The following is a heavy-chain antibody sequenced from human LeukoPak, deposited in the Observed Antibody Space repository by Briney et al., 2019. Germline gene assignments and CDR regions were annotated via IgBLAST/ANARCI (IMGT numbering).Heavy chain of an antibody. Sequence: GPSVKVSCKASGYTFTSYCIRWVPQAPGQGREWMGGISAYNGNTNYAQKLQGRVTMTTDTSTSTAYMELRSLRSAVTAVYYCASKFFLTSAPHRGAFDSWGQGTLVTVSS. CDR1: GYTFTSYC. V-gene: IGHV1-18*01. D-gene: IGHD3-9*01. CDR2: ISAYNGNT. J-gene: IGHJ5*01. CDR3: ASKFFLTSAPHRGAFDS.